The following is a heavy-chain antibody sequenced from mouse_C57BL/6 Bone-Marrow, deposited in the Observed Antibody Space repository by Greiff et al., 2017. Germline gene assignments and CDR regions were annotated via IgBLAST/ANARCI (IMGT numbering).Heavy chain of an antibody. CDR1: GFTFSSYA. D-gene: IGHD3-2*02. V-gene: IGHV5-4*01. J-gene: IGHJ4*01. Sequence: EVQVVESGGGLVKPGGSLKLSCAASGFTFSSYAMSWVRQTPEKRLEWVATISAGGSYTYYPDNVKGRFTITRDNAKNNLYLQRSHLKSQDTAMYYWAVDRDLDSSGAMDYWGQGTSVTVSS. CDR2: ISAGGSYT. CDR3: AVDRDLDSSGAMDY.